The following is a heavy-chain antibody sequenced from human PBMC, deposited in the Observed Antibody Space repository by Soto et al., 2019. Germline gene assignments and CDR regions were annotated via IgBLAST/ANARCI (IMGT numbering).Heavy chain of an antibody. Sequence: EVQLVESGGGVVQPGGSLRLSCAASGFTFSSYEMNWVRQAPGKGLEWVSYISSSGSTIYYADSVKGRFTISRDNAKNSLYLQMNSLRAEDTAVYYCARGYCSGGSCYYYYGMDVWGQGTTVTVSS. D-gene: IGHD2-15*01. CDR3: ARGYCSGGSCYYYYGMDV. CDR1: GFTFSSYE. J-gene: IGHJ6*02. CDR2: ISSSGSTI. V-gene: IGHV3-48*03.